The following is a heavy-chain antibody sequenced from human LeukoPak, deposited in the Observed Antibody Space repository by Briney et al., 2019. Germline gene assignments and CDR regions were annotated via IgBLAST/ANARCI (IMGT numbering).Heavy chain of an antibody. D-gene: IGHD5-12*01. CDR3: AKASGYDLYRTYFDY. J-gene: IGHJ4*02. V-gene: IGHV3-23*01. CDR1: GFTFSSYG. Sequence: GGSLRLSCAASGFTFSSYGMSWVRQAPGKGLEWVSAISGSGGSTYYADSVKGRFTISRDNSKNTLYLQMNSLRAEDTALYYCAKASGYDLYRTYFDYWGQGTLVTVSS. CDR2: ISGSGGST.